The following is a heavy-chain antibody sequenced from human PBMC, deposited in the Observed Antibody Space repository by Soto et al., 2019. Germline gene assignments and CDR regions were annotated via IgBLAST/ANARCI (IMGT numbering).Heavy chain of an antibody. CDR1: GFSLGTSGVG. Sequence: SGPTLVNPTQTLTLTCTFSGFSLGTSGVGVGWIRQPPGKALEWLALIYWDDDKRYSPSLKSRLTITKDTSKNQVVLTMTNMDPVDTATYYCALVWSEWRAFDIWGQGTMVTVSS. CDR3: ALVWSEWRAFDI. CDR2: IYWDDDK. V-gene: IGHV2-5*02. J-gene: IGHJ3*02. D-gene: IGHD3-16*01.